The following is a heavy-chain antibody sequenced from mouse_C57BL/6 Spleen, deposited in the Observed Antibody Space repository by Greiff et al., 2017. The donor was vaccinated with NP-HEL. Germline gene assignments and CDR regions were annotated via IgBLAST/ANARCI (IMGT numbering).Heavy chain of an antibody. CDR1: GFTFTDYY. CDR3: ARSLITTVVEMDY. V-gene: IGHV7-3*01. D-gene: IGHD1-1*01. CDR2: IRNKANGYTT. J-gene: IGHJ4*01. Sequence: EVQLVESGGGLVQPGGSLSLSCAASGFTFTDYYMSWVRQPPGKALEWLGFIRNKANGYTTEYSASVKGRFTISRDNSQSILYLQMNALRAEDSATYYCARSLITTVVEMDYWGQGTSVTVSS.